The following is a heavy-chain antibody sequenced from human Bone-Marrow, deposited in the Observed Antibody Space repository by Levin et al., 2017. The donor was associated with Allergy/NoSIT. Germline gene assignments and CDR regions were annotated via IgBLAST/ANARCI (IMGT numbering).Heavy chain of an antibody. D-gene: IGHD3-3*01. CDR1: GFSFSDYG. J-gene: IGHJ3*02. Sequence: PGGSLRLSCVGSGFSFSDYGMHWVRQAPGKGLEWVAVISYDETNKFYGEFVKGRFTISRDNSKNTLYLEMNSLRTDDTAVYYCAKTPSWSDDSDAFDMWGQGTRVTVSS. CDR2: ISYDETNK. V-gene: IGHV3-30*18. CDR3: AKTPSWSDDSDAFDM.